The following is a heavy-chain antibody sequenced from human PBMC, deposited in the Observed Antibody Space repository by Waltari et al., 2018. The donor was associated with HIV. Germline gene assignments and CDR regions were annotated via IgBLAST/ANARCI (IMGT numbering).Heavy chain of an antibody. CDR3: ARAREVNLLEWSIGPEASYYYGMDV. D-gene: IGHD3-3*01. J-gene: IGHJ6*02. Sequence: QVQLQQWGAGLLKPSETLSLTCAVYGGSFTGYYFNWIRQSPGKGLEWIGEINEGGTTSCHPSLKSRLTRSIDPSKRQFSLKLGSVTAADSGLYFCARAREVNLLEWSIGPEASYYYGMDVWGQGTPVTVSS. V-gene: IGHV4-34*02. CDR1: GGSFTGYY. CDR2: INEGGTT.